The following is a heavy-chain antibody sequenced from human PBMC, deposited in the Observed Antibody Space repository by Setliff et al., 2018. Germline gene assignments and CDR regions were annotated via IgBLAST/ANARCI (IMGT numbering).Heavy chain of an antibody. V-gene: IGHV3-33*08. D-gene: IGHD3-3*01. CDR1: GFTFSTYR. J-gene: IGHJ6*03. Sequence: QPGGSLRLSCAASGFTFSTYRMHWVRQAPGKGLEWVAVILDDGVKKYHADSVKGRFTISRDNSRRSVLLQIDSLRAEDTAVYYCARVGEYRFLEWFMNYYYNYMDAWGKGTTVTVSS. CDR3: ARVGEYRFLEWFMNYYYNYMDA. CDR2: ILDDGVKK.